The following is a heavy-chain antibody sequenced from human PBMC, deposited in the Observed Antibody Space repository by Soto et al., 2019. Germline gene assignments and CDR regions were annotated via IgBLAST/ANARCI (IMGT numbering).Heavy chain of an antibody. Sequence: PSETLSLTCTVSGGSISSYYWSWIRQPPGKGLEWIGYIYYSGSTNYNPSLKSRVTISVDTSKNQFSLKLSSVTAADTAVYYCARESIKYSGYPAPFDPWGQGTLVTVSS. J-gene: IGHJ5*02. D-gene: IGHD5-12*01. V-gene: IGHV4-59*01. CDR3: ARESIKYSGYPAPFDP. CDR1: GGSISSYY. CDR2: IYYSGST.